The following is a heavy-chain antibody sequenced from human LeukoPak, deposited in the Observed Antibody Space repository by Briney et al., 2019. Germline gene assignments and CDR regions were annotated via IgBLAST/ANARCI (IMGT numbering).Heavy chain of an antibody. CDR2: IKPDGSDK. D-gene: IGHD7-27*01. Sequence: GGSLRLSCAASGFTFSTSWMAWVRQTPGKGLEWLANIKPDGSDKYYVDSVNGRFTISRDNAKNSLYLQMNSLRVEDTALYYCVTDAWGPHFWGQGALVTVSS. CDR3: VTDAWGPHF. V-gene: IGHV3-7*01. J-gene: IGHJ4*02. CDR1: GFTFSTSW.